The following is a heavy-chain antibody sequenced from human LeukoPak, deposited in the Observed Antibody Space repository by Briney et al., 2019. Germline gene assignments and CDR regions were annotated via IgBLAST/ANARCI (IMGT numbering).Heavy chain of an antibody. CDR3: ARPYYYDSSGYYY. Sequence: SETLSLTCTVSGGSISSYYWSWIRQPPGKGLEWIGYIYYSGSTYYNPSLKSRVTISVDTSKNQFSLKLSSVTAADTAVYYCARPYYYDSSGYYYWGQGTLVTVSS. D-gene: IGHD3-22*01. CDR2: IYYSGST. J-gene: IGHJ4*02. V-gene: IGHV4-59*08. CDR1: GGSISSYY.